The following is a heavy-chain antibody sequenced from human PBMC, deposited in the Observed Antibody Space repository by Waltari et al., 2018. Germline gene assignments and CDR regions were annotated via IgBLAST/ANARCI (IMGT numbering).Heavy chain of an antibody. CDR1: GGSISSYY. CDR2: IYYSGST. V-gene: IGHV4-59*01. Sequence: HVQLQESGPGLVKPSETLSLTCTVSGGSISSYYWSWIRQPPGKGLEWIGYIYYSGSTNYNPSLKSRVTISVDTSKNQFSLKLSSVTAADTAVYYCARWGELELLGFDYWGQGTLVTVSS. D-gene: IGHD1-7*01. J-gene: IGHJ4*02. CDR3: ARWGELELLGFDY.